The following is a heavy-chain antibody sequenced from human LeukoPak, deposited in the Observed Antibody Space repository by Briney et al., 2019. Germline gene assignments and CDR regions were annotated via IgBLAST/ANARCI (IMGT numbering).Heavy chain of an antibody. CDR2: INTDASNT. CDR3: ARPLVGDALDY. CDR1: GFTFSRFW. D-gene: IGHD1-26*01. J-gene: IGHJ4*02. Sequence: PGGSLRLSCAASGFTFSRFWMHWVRQAPGKGLVWVSRINTDASNTIYADSVKGRFTISRDNAKNTLYLQMNSLRAEDTAVYYCARPLVGDALDYWGQGTLVTVSS. V-gene: IGHV3-74*01.